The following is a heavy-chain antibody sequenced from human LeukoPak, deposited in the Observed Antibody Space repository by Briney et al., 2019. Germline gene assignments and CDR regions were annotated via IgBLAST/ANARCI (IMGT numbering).Heavy chain of an antibody. Sequence: ASVKVSCKASGYTFTGYYMHWVRQSPGQGLEWMGWINPNSGGTNYAQKFQGRVTMTRDTSISTAYMELSRLRSDDTAVYYCARESGSSSSWDFDYWGQGTLVTVSS. J-gene: IGHJ4*02. V-gene: IGHV1-2*02. CDR3: ARESGSSSSWDFDY. CDR1: GYTFTGYY. CDR2: INPNSGGT. D-gene: IGHD6-6*01.